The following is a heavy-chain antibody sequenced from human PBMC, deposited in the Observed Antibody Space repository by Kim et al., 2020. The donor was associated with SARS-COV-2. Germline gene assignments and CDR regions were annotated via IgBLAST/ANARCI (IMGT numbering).Heavy chain of an antibody. Sequence: GGSLRLSCAASGFTFSSYGMHWVRQAPGKGLEWVAVISYDGSNKYYADSVKGRFTISRDNSKNTLYLQMNSLRAEDTAVYYCAKSRTVSSGYYLAEYFQHWGQGTLVTVSS. CDR3: AKSRTVSSGYYLAEYFQH. D-gene: IGHD3-22*01. J-gene: IGHJ1*01. V-gene: IGHV3-30*18. CDR2: ISYDGSNK. CDR1: GFTFSSYG.